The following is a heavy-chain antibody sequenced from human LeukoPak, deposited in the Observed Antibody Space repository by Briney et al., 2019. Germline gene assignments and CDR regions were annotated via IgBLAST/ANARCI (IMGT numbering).Heavy chain of an antibody. CDR2: IIPIFGTA. CDR3: ARAARCSSTSCYTYYMDV. V-gene: IGHV1-69*05. Sequence: SVKVSCKASGGTFSSYAISWVRQAPGQGLEWMGGIIPIFGTANYEQKFQGRVTITTDESTSTAYVELSSLRSEDTAVYYCARAARCSSTSCYTYYMDVWGKGTTVTVSS. D-gene: IGHD2-2*02. CDR1: GGTFSSYA. J-gene: IGHJ6*03.